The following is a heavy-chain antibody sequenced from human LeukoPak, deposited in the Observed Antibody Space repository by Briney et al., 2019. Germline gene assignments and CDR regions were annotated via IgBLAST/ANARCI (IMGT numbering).Heavy chain of an antibody. Sequence: SGGSLRLSCAASGFTFSSHSMNWVRQAPGKGLEWVSSISSSSSYIYYADSVKGRFTISRDNAKNSLYLQMNSLRAEDTAVYYCARDRSPFDYWGQGTLVTVSS. V-gene: IGHV3-21*01. CDR1: GFTFSSHS. CDR3: ARDRSPFDY. J-gene: IGHJ4*02. CDR2: ISSSSSYI.